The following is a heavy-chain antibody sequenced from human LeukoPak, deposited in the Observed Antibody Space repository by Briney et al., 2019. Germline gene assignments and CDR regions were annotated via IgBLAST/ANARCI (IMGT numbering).Heavy chain of an antibody. CDR1: GFTFRSYA. Sequence: GGSLRLSCAASGFTFRSYAMHWVRQAPGKGLEWVAVISYDGSNKYYADSVKGRFTISRDNSKNTLYLQMNSLRAEDTAVYYCARDLGYSSSWYGYWGQGTLVTVSS. CDR2: ISYDGSNK. V-gene: IGHV3-30*04. J-gene: IGHJ4*02. D-gene: IGHD6-13*01. CDR3: ARDLGYSSSWYGY.